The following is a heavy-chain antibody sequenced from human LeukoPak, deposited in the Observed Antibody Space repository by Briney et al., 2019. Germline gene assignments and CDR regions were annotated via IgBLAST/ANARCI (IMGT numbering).Heavy chain of an antibody. D-gene: IGHD5-24*01. Sequence: SQTLSLTCAVSGGSISSGGYSWSWIRQPPGTGLEWIGYIYHSGSTYYNPSLKSRVTISVDRSKNQFSLKLSSVTAADTAVYYCAGTRDGYNPFWGQGTLVTVSS. V-gene: IGHV4-30-2*01. J-gene: IGHJ4*02. CDR2: IYHSGST. CDR1: GGSISSGGYS. CDR3: AGTRDGYNPF.